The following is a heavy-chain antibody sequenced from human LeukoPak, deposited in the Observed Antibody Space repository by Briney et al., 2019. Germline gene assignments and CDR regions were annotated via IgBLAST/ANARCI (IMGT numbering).Heavy chain of an antibody. Sequence: SGPTLVKPTQTLTLTCTISGFSLSTSGMYVGWIRQPPGKALEWLALIYWNDDKRYSPSLKSRLTITKDTSKNQVVLTMTNMDPVDTATYYCAHRNSDYRAFDIWGQGTMVTVSS. CDR1: GFSLSTSGMY. V-gene: IGHV2-5*01. CDR3: AHRNSDYRAFDI. J-gene: IGHJ3*02. CDR2: IYWNDDK. D-gene: IGHD4-11*01.